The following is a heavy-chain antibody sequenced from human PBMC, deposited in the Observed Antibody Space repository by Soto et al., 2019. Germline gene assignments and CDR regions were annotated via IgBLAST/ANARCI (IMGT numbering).Heavy chain of an antibody. CDR2: IYYSGST. D-gene: IGHD1-26*01. CDR3: ARDQGGSYSDY. V-gene: IGHV4-30-4*01. J-gene: IGHJ4*02. Sequence: QVQLQESGPGLVKPSQTLSLTCTVSGGSISSGDYYWSWIRQPPGKGLEWIGYIYYSGSTYYNPSLTSRVTISVGTSKSQCSLKLSSVTAADTAVYYCARDQGGSYSDYWGQGTLVTVSS. CDR1: GGSISSGDYY.